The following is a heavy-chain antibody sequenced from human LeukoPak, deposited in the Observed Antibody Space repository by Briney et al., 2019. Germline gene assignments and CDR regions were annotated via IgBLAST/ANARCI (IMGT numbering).Heavy chain of an antibody. Sequence: SETLSLTCAVYGGSFSGYYWSWIRQPPGKGLEWIGEINHSGSTNYNPSLKSRVTISVDTSKNQFSLRLSSVTAADTAVYYCATQGVVSYFDYWGQGTLVSVST. CDR3: ATQGVVSYFDY. J-gene: IGHJ4*02. CDR1: GGSFSGYY. D-gene: IGHD3-22*01. V-gene: IGHV4-34*01. CDR2: INHSGST.